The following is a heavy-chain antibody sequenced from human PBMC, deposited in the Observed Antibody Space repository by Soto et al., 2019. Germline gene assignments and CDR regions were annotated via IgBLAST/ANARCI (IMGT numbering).Heavy chain of an antibody. CDR2: IYYSGST. V-gene: IGHV4-30-4*01. D-gene: IGHD5-12*01. CDR3: ARGVSAVDHFDY. Sequence: SETLSLTCTVSGGSISSGDYYWSWIRQPPGKGLEWIGYIYYSGSTYYNPSLKSRVTISVDTSKNQFSLKLSSVTAADTAVYYCARGVSAVDHFDYWGQGTLVTVSS. CDR1: GGSISSGDYY. J-gene: IGHJ4*02.